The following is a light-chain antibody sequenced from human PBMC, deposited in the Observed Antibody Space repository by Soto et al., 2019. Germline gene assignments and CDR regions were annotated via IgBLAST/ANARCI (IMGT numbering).Light chain of an antibody. J-gene: IGKJ1*01. CDR1: QSISSY. CDR3: QQTYNTPPWT. Sequence: DIQITQSPSSLSASVGDRGTITCRASQSISSYLNWYQQKPGKAPKLLIYAASSLQTGVPSRFSGSGSGTDFTLTLSSLQPEDFANYYCQQTYNTPPWTFGQGTKVDIK. V-gene: IGKV1-39*01. CDR2: AAS.